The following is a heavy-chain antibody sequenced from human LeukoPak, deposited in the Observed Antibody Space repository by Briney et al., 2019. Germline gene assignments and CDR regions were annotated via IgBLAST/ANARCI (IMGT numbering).Heavy chain of an antibody. CDR2: ITTAGNVI. Sequence: GGSLRLSCAASGFTFSTYNMHWVRQAPGKGLQWISYITTAGNVIFYADSVKGRFTISRDEAKNSLYLQMDSLRAEDTAFYYCARGGLYYDTSAYYYMNYWGQGTLVTVSS. CDR3: ARGGLYYDTSAYYYMNY. D-gene: IGHD3-22*01. J-gene: IGHJ4*02. CDR1: GFTFSTYN. V-gene: IGHV3-48*01.